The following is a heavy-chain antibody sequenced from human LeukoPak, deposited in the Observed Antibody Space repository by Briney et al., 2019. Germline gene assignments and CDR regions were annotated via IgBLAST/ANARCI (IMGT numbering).Heavy chain of an antibody. CDR1: GFTFSSSA. Sequence: GGSLRLSCAASGFTFSSSAMSWVRQAPGKGLEGVSAISGSGGSTYYADSVKGRSTISRDNSQDTLYLQMNSLRAEDTAVYYCAMPRWGEGTLVTVSS. V-gene: IGHV3-23*01. CDR3: AMPR. J-gene: IGHJ4*02. CDR2: ISGSGGST.